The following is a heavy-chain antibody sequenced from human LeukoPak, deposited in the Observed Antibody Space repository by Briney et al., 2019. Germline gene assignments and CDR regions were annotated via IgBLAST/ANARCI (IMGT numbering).Heavy chain of an antibody. CDR2: ISYDGSSK. CDR3: ARDFDRYCSGGSCYFFGY. Sequence: GRSLRLSCAASGFTFSSYAMHWVRQAPGKGLEWVAVISYDGSSKYYADSVKGRFTISRDNSKNTLYLQMNSLRAEDTAVYYCARDFDRYCSGGSCYFFGYWGQGTLVTVSS. D-gene: IGHD2-15*01. V-gene: IGHV3-30*04. CDR1: GFTFSSYA. J-gene: IGHJ4*02.